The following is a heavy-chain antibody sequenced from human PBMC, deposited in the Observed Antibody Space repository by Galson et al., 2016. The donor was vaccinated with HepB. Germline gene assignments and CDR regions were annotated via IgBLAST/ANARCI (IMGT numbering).Heavy chain of an antibody. CDR3: TKTQYQLLLYYFDF. CDR2: ISWDSDTL. D-gene: IGHD2-2*01. CDR1: GFNFEDYA. J-gene: IGHJ4*02. Sequence: SLRLSCAASGFNFEDYAMHWVRQVPGKGLEWVSGISWDSDTLGYAESVKGRFTISRDNAKKSLYLQMKNLRPEDTAFYYCTKTQYQLLLYYFDFWGQGTLVTVSS. V-gene: IGHV3-9*01.